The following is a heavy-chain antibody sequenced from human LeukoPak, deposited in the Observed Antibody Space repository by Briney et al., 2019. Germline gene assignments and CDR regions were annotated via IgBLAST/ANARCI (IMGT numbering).Heavy chain of an antibody. V-gene: IGHV1-18*01. D-gene: IGHD3-22*01. CDR2: ISAYNGNT. CDR1: GYTFTSYG. CDR3: ARDHLYYDSSGYFLP. J-gene: IGHJ5*02. Sequence: ASVKVSCKASGYTFTSYGISWVRQAPGQGLEWMGWISAYNGNTNYAQKLQGRVTMTTDTSTSTACMELRSLRSDDTAVYYCARDHLYYDSSGYFLPWGQGTLVTVSS.